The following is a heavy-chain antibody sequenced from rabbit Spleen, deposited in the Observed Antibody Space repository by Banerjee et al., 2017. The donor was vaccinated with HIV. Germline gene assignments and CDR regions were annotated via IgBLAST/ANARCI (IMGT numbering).Heavy chain of an antibody. CDR3: ARDLVAVIGWNFNL. CDR1: GFSFSSSDY. V-gene: IGHV1S40*01. CDR2: IAGSSSGFI. D-gene: IGHD1-1*01. Sequence: QSLEESGGGLVQPEGSLALTCKASGFSFSSSDYICWVRQAPGKGLEWISCIAGSSSGFIYSATWAKGRFTISKTSSTTVTLQMTSLTAADTATYFCARDLVAVIGWNFNLWGQGTLVTVS. J-gene: IGHJ4*01.